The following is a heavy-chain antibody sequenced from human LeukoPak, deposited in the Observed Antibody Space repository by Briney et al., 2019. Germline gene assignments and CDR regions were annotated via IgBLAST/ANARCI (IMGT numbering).Heavy chain of an antibody. CDR3: ATTLRATDDDYYGMDV. J-gene: IGHJ6*02. Sequence: ASVKVSCKVSEYSATQLSMHWVRQAPGKGLEWMGGFDPEDGQKIYAEKFQGRVTMTDYTSTDTAYMEVSGLRSDDTAVYFCATTLRATDDDYYGMDVWGQGTTVTVSS. V-gene: IGHV1-24*01. D-gene: IGHD2/OR15-2a*01. CDR1: EYSATQLS. CDR2: FDPEDGQK.